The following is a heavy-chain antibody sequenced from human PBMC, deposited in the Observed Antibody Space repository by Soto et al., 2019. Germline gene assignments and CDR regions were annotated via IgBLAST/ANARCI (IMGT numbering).Heavy chain of an antibody. V-gene: IGHV3-74*01. CDR1: GFTFNSYW. CDR2: INMDGTRT. CDR3: ARGGLGSYLLDY. D-gene: IGHD3-10*01. Sequence: EVQLVESGGGSVQPGGSLRLSCAASGFTFNSYWVHWVRQVPGKGLAWLSRINMDGTRTNYADSVKGRFAISRDNAKNTVYLQMNSLGVEDSAAYYCARGGLGSYLLDYWGQGTLVSVSS. J-gene: IGHJ4*02.